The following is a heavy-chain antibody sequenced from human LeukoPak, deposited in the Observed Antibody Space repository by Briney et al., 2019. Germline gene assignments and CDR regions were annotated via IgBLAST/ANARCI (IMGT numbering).Heavy chain of an antibody. D-gene: IGHD3-10*01. CDR3: ARVFFGSGSSPFDY. Sequence: SQTLSLTRTVSGGSISSGGYYWSWIRQHPGKGLEWIGYIYYSGSTYYNPSLKSRVTISVDTSKNQFSLKLSSVTAADTAVYYCARVFFGSGSSPFDYWGQGTLVTVSS. J-gene: IGHJ4*02. CDR1: GGSISSGGYY. V-gene: IGHV4-31*03. CDR2: IYYSGST.